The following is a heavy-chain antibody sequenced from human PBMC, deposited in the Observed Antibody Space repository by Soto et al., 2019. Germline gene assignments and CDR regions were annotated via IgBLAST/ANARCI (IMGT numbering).Heavy chain of an antibody. J-gene: IGHJ4*02. Sequence: ASVKVSCKASGYTFTSYYMHWVRQAPGQGLEWMGINNPSGGSTSYAQKFQGRVTMTRDTSTSTVYMELSSLRSEDTAVYYCARDGELRTYRARYYFDYWGQGTLVTVSS. CDR1: GYTFTSYY. CDR2: NNPSGGST. D-gene: IGHD1-26*01. CDR3: ARDGELRTYRARYYFDY. V-gene: IGHV1-46*01.